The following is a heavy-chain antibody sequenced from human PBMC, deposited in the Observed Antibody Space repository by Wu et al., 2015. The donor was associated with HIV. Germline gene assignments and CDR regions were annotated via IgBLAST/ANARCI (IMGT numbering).Heavy chain of an antibody. J-gene: IGHJ6*03. V-gene: IGHV1-2*02. CDR2: INPATGDT. CDR1: GYTFSAHY. D-gene: IGHD3-3*01. CDR3: ARDWQFQVTFGDFYMDI. Sequence: AQMVQSGTEVKKSGALLKISCMTAGYTFSAHYIHWVRQAPGQGLEWMGWINPATGDTKFVQTFQGRLAMTRDTTTDTVNLILASVKPNDTATYYCARDWQFQVTFGDFYMDIWGNGTTVIVS.